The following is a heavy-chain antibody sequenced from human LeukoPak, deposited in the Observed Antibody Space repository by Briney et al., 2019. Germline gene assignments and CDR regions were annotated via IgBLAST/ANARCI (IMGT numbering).Heavy chain of an antibody. V-gene: IGHV4-34*01. D-gene: IGHD3-3*01. CDR2: INHSGST. CDR1: GGSFSGYY. J-gene: IGHJ5*02. CDR3: ARDGFWSGYYFNWFDP. Sequence: SETLSLTCAVYGGSFSGYYWSWIRQPPGKGLEWIGEINHSGSTNYNPSLKSRVTISVDTSKNQFSLKLSSVTAADTAVYYCARDGFWSGYYFNWFDPWGQGTLVTVSS.